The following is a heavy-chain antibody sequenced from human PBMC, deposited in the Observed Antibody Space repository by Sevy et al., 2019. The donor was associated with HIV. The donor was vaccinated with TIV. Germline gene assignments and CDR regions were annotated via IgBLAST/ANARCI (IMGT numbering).Heavy chain of an antibody. V-gene: IGHV1-18*01. Sequence: ASVKVSCKVSGYTFNTYRIHWVRQAPGQGLEWMGWISPHNGDTNYAQRLQGRVTMLTDTSSSTAYMELKSLRSDDTAVYYRARAYCSGGRCHSLASWGQGTLVTVSS. CDR2: ISPHNGDT. CDR1: GYTFNTYR. J-gene: IGHJ5*02. CDR3: ARAYCSGGRCHSLAS. D-gene: IGHD2-15*01.